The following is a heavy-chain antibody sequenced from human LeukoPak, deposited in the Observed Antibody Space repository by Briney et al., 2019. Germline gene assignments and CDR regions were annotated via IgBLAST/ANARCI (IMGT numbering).Heavy chain of an antibody. D-gene: IGHD6-13*01. CDR1: GYTFTSYA. V-gene: IGHV7-4-1*02. J-gene: IGHJ5*02. CDR2: INTNTGNP. Sequence: ASVKVSCKASGYTFTSYAMNWVRQAPGQGLEWMGWINTNTGNPTYAQGFTGRFVFSLDTSVSTAYLQISSLKAEDTAVYYCAREGAAADLNWFDPWGQGTLVTVSS. CDR3: AREGAAADLNWFDP.